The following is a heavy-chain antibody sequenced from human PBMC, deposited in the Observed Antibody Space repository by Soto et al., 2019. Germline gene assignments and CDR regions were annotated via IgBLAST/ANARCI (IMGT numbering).Heavy chain of an antibody. CDR1: GFTLSTYG. CDR3: ARDGYCISTSCYFLPDV. J-gene: IGHJ6*02. Sequence: GGSLRLSCVASGFTLSTYGMNWVRQAPGKGLEWVSFISSSSTTIYYADSVKGRFTISRDNAKNSLYLQMNSLRDEDTALYYCARDGYCISTSCYFLPDVWGQGTTVTVS. V-gene: IGHV3-48*02. CDR2: ISSSSTTI. D-gene: IGHD2-2*03.